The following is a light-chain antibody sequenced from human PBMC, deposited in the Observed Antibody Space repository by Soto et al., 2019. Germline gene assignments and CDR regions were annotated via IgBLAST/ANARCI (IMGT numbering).Light chain of an antibody. V-gene: IGKV1-12*02. CDR3: PQVQNFPFN. J-gene: IGKJ3*01. CDR1: QGISSW. Sequence: DIQMTQSPSSLSASVGDRVTITCRASQGISSWLGWYQQKPGKAPKLLIYAASILYTGVPSRFSGSGSGTDFTLTITSLQPEDFETYFCPQVQNFPFNFGPGTKVEIK. CDR2: AAS.